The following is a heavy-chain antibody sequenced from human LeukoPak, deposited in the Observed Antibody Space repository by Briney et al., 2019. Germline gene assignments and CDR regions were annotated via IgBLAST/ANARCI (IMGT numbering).Heavy chain of an antibody. V-gene: IGHV3-7*03. D-gene: IGHD3-22*01. J-gene: IGHJ4*02. CDR1: GFTFSSYS. CDR2: IRQDGSEK. Sequence: GGSLRLSCAASGFTFSSYSMNWARRAPGKGLEWVANIRQDGSEKYYADSVKGRFTISRDNAKNSLYLQMNSLRAEDTALYYCASHIDSEDSSGYLGSFDYWGQGTLVTVSS. CDR3: ASHIDSEDSSGYLGSFDY.